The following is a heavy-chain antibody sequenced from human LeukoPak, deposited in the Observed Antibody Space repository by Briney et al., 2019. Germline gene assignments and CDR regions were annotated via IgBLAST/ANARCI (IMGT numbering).Heavy chain of an antibody. CDR3: AISRGYSYGSLDY. D-gene: IGHD5-18*01. CDR1: GYTFTGYY. Sequence: GASVKVSCKAPGYTFTGYYMHWVRQAPGQGLEWMGWINPNSGGTNYAQKFQGRVTMTRDTSISTAYMELSRLRSDDTAVYYCAISRGYSYGSLDYWGQGTLVTVSS. J-gene: IGHJ4*02. CDR2: INPNSGGT. V-gene: IGHV1-2*02.